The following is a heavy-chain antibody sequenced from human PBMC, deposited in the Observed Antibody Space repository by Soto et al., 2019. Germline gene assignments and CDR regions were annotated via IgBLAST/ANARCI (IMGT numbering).Heavy chain of an antibody. D-gene: IGHD2-2*01. Sequence: VHLVQSGPEVKKPGASVKVSCKATGYTFRSYGVTWVRQAPGQGLEWMGWISGYNGNTEYAQKLQGRVTMTTDTSTSTVYMELRSLGSADTAVYYCARDRGVVTSGSAYYFDYWGQGTLVTVSS. V-gene: IGHV1-18*01. CDR1: GYTFRSYG. CDR2: ISGYNGNT. J-gene: IGHJ4*02. CDR3: ARDRGVVTSGSAYYFDY.